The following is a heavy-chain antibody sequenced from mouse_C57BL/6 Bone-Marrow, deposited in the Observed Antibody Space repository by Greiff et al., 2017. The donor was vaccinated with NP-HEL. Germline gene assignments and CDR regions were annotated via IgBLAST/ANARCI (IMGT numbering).Heavy chain of an antibody. V-gene: IGHV1-81*01. CDR1: GYTFTSYG. CDR3: ARSFYYGYDGGYWYFDV. D-gene: IGHD2-2*01. J-gene: IGHJ1*03. Sequence: QVQLQQSGAELARPGASVKLSCKASGYTFTSYGISWVKQRTGQGLEWIGEIYPRSGNTYYNEKFKGKATLTADKSSSTAYMELRSLTSEDSAVYFCARSFYYGYDGGYWYFDVWGTGTTVTVSS. CDR2: IYPRSGNT.